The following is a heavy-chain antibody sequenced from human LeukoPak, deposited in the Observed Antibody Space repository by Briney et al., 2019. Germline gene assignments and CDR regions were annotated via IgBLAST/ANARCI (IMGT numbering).Heavy chain of an antibody. CDR2: ISWNSGSI. J-gene: IGHJ3*02. V-gene: IGHV3-9*03. Sequence: PGGSLRLSCAASGFTFDDYAMHWVRQAPGKGLEWVSGISWNSGSIGYADSVKGRFTISRDNAKNSLYLQMNSLRAEDMALYYCAKDSSSQLDAFDIWGQGTMVTVSS. CDR3: AKDSSSQLDAFDI. CDR1: GFTFDDYA. D-gene: IGHD2-2*01.